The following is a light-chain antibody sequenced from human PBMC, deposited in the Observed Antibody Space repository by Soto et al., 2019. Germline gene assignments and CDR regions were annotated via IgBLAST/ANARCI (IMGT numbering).Light chain of an antibody. Sequence: QSVLTQPASVSGSPGLSITISCTGTSSDVGAYNFVSWYQQHPDKAPKLMIFDVSNRPSGVSNRFSGSKSGNTASLTISGLQSKDEAQYYCGSYTTSSNYVFGTGTKVTV. CDR2: DVS. CDR3: GSYTTSSNYV. CDR1: SSDVGAYNF. J-gene: IGLJ1*01. V-gene: IGLV2-14*03.